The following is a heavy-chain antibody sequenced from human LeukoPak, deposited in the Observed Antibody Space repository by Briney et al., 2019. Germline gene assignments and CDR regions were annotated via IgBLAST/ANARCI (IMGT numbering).Heavy chain of an antibody. J-gene: IGHJ4*02. V-gene: IGHV3-23*01. CDR3: ANSGNYYDSSGHDY. CDR2: ISGSGGST. CDR1: GFTFSSYA. D-gene: IGHD3-22*01. Sequence: GGSLRLSCVASGFTFSSYAMSWVRQAPGKGLERVSGISGSGGSTYYADSVKGRFTISRDTSKNTLYLQMNSLRAEDTAVYYCANSGNYYDSSGHDYWGQGTLVTVSS.